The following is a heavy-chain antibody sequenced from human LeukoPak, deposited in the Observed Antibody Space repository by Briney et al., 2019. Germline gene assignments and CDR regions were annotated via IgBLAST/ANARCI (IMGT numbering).Heavy chain of an antibody. J-gene: IGHJ6*02. Sequence: SETLSLTCAVYGGSFSGYYWSWIRQPPGKGLEWIGEINHSGSTNYNPSLKSRVTISVDTSKNQFSLKLSSVTAADTAVYYCARGYDSSGYYYYYYYGMDVWGQGTTVTVSS. D-gene: IGHD3-22*01. CDR2: INHSGST. CDR1: GGSFSGYY. V-gene: IGHV4-34*01. CDR3: ARGYDSSGYYYYYYYGMDV.